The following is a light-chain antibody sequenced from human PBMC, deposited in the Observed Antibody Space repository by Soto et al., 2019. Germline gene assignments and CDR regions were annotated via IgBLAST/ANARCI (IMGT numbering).Light chain of an antibody. Sequence: EIVLTQSPVTLSLSPGERATLSCRASQTVGSRYLAWYQQKPGQAPRLLIYGASDRATGIPDRFRGSGSGTDFNLTISRLEPEDFAVYYCKQRSNWPPTFGGGTKVDIK. V-gene: IGKV3D-20*02. CDR3: KQRSNWPPT. J-gene: IGKJ4*01. CDR1: QTVGSRY. CDR2: GAS.